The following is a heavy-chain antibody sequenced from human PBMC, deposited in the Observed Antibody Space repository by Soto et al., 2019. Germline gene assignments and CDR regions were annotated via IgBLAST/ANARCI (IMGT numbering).Heavy chain of an antibody. D-gene: IGHD4-17*01. Sequence: QVQLQQWGAGLLKPSETLSLTCAVYGGSFSGYYWSWIRQPPGKGLEWIGEINHSGSTNYNPSLTSRVTIAVDTSKNQFSLKLSSVTAADTAVYYCARGPYGDYRGRGFDWFDPWGQGTLVTVSS. V-gene: IGHV4-34*01. CDR1: GGSFSGYY. CDR2: INHSGST. J-gene: IGHJ5*02. CDR3: ARGPYGDYRGRGFDWFDP.